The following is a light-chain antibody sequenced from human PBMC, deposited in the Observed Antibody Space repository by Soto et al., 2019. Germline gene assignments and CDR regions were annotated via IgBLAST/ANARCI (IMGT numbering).Light chain of an antibody. V-gene: IGKV3-11*01. J-gene: IGKJ5*01. CDR1: QSVGSY. CDR3: QQRNYWPIT. Sequence: EIVFSQSPATVSLSPGEGVTLSCRASQSVGSYLAWYQQKLGQAPRLLIYDASKRATGIPARFSGSGSGTVFTLTINSLEPEDFAVYYCQQRNYWPITFGQGTRLEIK. CDR2: DAS.